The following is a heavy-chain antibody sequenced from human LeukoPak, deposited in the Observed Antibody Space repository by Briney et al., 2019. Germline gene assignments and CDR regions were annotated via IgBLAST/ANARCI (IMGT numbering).Heavy chain of an antibody. V-gene: IGHV1-18*01. CDR1: GYTFTSYG. J-gene: IGHJ6*02. CDR3: ARDDPTPAYYDFWSGYWDV. Sequence: GASVKVSCKASGYTFTSYGISWVRQAPGQGLEWMGWISAYNGNTNYAQKLQGRVTMTTDTSTSTAYMELRSLRSDDTAVYYCARDDPTPAYYDFWSGYWDVWGQGTTVTVSS. CDR2: ISAYNGNT. D-gene: IGHD3-3*01.